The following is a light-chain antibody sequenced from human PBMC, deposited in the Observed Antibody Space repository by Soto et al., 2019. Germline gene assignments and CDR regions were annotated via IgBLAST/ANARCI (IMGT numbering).Light chain of an antibody. J-gene: IGLJ3*02. CDR1: SSDVGGYNF. CDR2: DVS. CDR3: SSYTSSSTLGV. V-gene: IGLV2-14*03. Sequence: QSALTQPASVSGSPGQSITISCTGTSSDVGGYNFVSWYQHHPGKAPKLMIYDVSYRPSGVPNRFSGSKSGSTASLTISGLQAEDEAAYYCSSYTSSSTLGVFGGGTKRTVL.